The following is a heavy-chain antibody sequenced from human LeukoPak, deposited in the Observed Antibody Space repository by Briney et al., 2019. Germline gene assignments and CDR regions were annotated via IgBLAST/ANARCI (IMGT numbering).Heavy chain of an antibody. CDR2: INHSGST. D-gene: IGHD4-17*01. CDR3: ARVDYGDYVKGAFDI. CDR1: GGSFSGYY. J-gene: IGHJ3*02. Sequence: PSETLSLTCAVYGGSFSGYYWSWIRQPPGKGLEWIGKINHSGSTNYNPSLKSRVTISVDTSKNQFSLKLSSVTAADTAVYYCARVDYGDYVKGAFDIWGQGTMVTVSS. V-gene: IGHV4-34*01.